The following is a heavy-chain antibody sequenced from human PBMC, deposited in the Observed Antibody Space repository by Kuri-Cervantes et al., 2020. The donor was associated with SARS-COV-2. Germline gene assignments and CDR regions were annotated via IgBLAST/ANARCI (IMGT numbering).Heavy chain of an antibody. Sequence: GESLKISCAASGFTFSDYYMSWIRQAPGKGLEWVANIKQDGSEKYYVDSVKGRFTISRDNAKNSLYLQMNGLRAEDTAVYYCARGVRSIAAHHAFDIWGQGTMVTVSS. CDR1: GFTFSDYY. J-gene: IGHJ3*02. D-gene: IGHD6-6*01. CDR3: ARGVRSIAAHHAFDI. CDR2: IKQDGSEK. V-gene: IGHV3-7*01.